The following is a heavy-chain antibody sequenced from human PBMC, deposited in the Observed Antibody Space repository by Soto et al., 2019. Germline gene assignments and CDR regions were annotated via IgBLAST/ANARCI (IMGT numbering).Heavy chain of an antibody. V-gene: IGHV1-18*01. D-gene: IGHD6-19*01. Sequence: QVQLVQSGAEVKKPGASVKVSCKASGYTFTSYGISWVRQTPGQGLEWMGWISAYNGNTNYAQKLQGRVTMTTDTSTSTAYMELRSLRSDDTAVYYCARDVSIAVAGNWFDPWGQGTLVTVSS. CDR3: ARDVSIAVAGNWFDP. CDR1: GYTFTSYG. CDR2: ISAYNGNT. J-gene: IGHJ5*02.